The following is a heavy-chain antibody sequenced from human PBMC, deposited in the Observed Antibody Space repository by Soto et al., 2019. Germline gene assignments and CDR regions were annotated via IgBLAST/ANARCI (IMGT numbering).Heavy chain of an antibody. V-gene: IGHV4-59*01. Sequence: PSETLSVTCSCSSDSINNSYWSWIRQPPGKRLEWIGNIYYTGTTTYNPSLESRVTMSVDTSKNQFSLKLNSVDAADTAVYYCAKYRRTEAEGFTLDYWGRGTLVTVSS. CDR1: SDSINNSY. CDR3: AKYRRTEAEGFTLDY. J-gene: IGHJ4*02. CDR2: IYYTGTT. D-gene: IGHD6-13*01.